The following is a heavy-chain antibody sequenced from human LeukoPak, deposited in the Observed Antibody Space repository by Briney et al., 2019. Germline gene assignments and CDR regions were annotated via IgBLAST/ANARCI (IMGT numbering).Heavy chain of an antibody. CDR2: IYTSGST. V-gene: IGHV4-4*07. CDR1: GGSISSYY. J-gene: IGHJ5*02. D-gene: IGHD3-10*01. CDR3: ARDLAILLWFGESQPNWFDP. Sequence: SETLSLTCTVSGGSISSYYWSWIRQPAGKGLEWIGRIYTSGSTNYNPSLKGRVTMSVDTSKNQFSLKLSSVTAADTAVYYCARDLAILLWFGESQPNWFDPWGQGTLVTVSS.